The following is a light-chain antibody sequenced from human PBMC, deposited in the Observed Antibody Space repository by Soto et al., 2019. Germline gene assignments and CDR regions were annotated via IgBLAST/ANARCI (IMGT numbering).Light chain of an antibody. V-gene: IGKV1-33*01. CDR1: QIIDSY. Sequence: DIPMTQSPSSLYASIGDRVTITCRASQIIDSYLNWYQQKPGKAPKLLIYDASNLETGVPSRFSGSGSGTDFTFTISSLQPEDIATYYCQQYDNLPLTFGGGTKVEIK. CDR2: DAS. J-gene: IGKJ4*01. CDR3: QQYDNLPLT.